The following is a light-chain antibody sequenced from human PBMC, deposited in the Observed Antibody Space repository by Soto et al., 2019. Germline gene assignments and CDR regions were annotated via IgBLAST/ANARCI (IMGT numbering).Light chain of an antibody. Sequence: EIVLTQSPATLSLSPGERATLSCRASQSVSSFLAWYQQKPGQAPRLLIYDASNRATGIPARFSGSGSGTDXTXTXSNXXXXDFAVYYCQQRYNWPRTFGQGTKVEIK. CDR1: QSVSSF. J-gene: IGKJ1*01. CDR2: DAS. V-gene: IGKV3-11*01. CDR3: QQRYNWPRT.